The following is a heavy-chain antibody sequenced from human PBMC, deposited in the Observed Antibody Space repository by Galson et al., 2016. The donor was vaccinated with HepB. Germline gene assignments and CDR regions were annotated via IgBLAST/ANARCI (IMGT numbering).Heavy chain of an antibody. CDR3: AKDLGDRLVTVYDYMDA. D-gene: IGHD4-11*01. Sequence: SLRLSCAASGFIFSEYAMSWVRQAPGKGLEWVSAISKSGDYTYYADSMKGRFTISRDNSKNTLSLQMNSLRAEDPALYYCAKDLGDRLVTVYDYMDAWGKGTTVTVSS. CDR2: ISKSGDYT. V-gene: IGHV3-23*01. CDR1: GFIFSEYA. J-gene: IGHJ6*03.